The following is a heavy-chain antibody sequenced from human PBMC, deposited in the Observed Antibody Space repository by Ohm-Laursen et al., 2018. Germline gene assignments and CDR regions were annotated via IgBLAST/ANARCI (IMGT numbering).Heavy chain of an antibody. Sequence: GTLSLTCTVSAGSINSYWFNWIRQSPGKGLEWIGFISYIGTTDYNPSLKSRVTISVDTSKNQGSLGLNSVTAADTAEYYCARYSSDWYFDYWGRGILVTVSS. CDR2: ISYIGTT. CDR1: AGSINSYW. CDR3: ARYSSDWYFDY. V-gene: IGHV4-59*08. D-gene: IGHD6-25*01. J-gene: IGHJ4*02.